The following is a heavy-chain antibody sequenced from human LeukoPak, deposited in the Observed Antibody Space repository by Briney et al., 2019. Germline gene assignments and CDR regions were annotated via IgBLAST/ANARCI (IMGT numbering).Heavy chain of an antibody. CDR1: GFPFSDFY. D-gene: IGHD7-27*01. Sequence: PGGSLRLSCAASGFPFSDFYMTWIRQVPGKGLEWVSYISSTATTIYYADSVKGRFTISRDSAKNSLYLQMNNLRAEDTAVYYCARDRWGKYYFDYWGQGTLVTVSS. CDR2: ISSTATTI. V-gene: IGHV3-11*01. J-gene: IGHJ4*02. CDR3: ARDRWGKYYFDY.